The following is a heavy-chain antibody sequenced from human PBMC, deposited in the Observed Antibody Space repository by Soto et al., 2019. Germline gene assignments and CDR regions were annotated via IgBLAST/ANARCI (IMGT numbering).Heavy chain of an antibody. J-gene: IGHJ3*02. CDR3: ARDDETWDYIWGSYRPHAFDI. CDR2: ISAYNGNT. V-gene: IGHV1-18*01. Sequence: QVQLVQSGAEVKKPGASVKVSCKASGYTFTSYGISWVRQAPGQGLEWMGWISAYNGNTNYAQKLQGRVTMTTDTSTSTAYMDLRSLRSDDTAVYYCARDDETWDYIWGSYRPHAFDIWGQGTMVTVSS. CDR1: GYTFTSYG. D-gene: IGHD3-16*02.